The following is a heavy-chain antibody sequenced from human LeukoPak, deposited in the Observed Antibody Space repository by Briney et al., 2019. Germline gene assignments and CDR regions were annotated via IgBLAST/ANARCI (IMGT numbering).Heavy chain of an antibody. V-gene: IGHV4-61*01. J-gene: IGHJ4*02. CDR2: IYYSGSA. CDR3: ARASYYDILTGDYRSPLDY. CDR1: GDSVSSGSYY. D-gene: IGHD3-9*01. Sequence: SETLSLTCTVSGDSVSSGSYYWRWIRQPPGTGLEWIEYIYYSGSAHYNPSLKSRVTISVDTSKNQFSLRLSSVTAADTAVYYCARASYYDILTGDYRSPLDYWGQGTLVTVSS.